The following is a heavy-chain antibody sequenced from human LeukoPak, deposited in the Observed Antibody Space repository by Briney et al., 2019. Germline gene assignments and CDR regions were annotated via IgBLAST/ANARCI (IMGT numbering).Heavy chain of an antibody. Sequence: KPSETLSLTCAVYGGSFSGYYWSWIRQPPGKGLEWIGEILDTGSTKYNSSLKSRVTISVDTSKNQFSLKLSSVTAADTAVYYCARDTPGVGSGYYTNDAFDIWGQGTMVTVSS. CDR2: ILDTGST. CDR1: GGSFSGYY. CDR3: ARDTPGVGSGYYTNDAFDI. J-gene: IGHJ3*02. V-gene: IGHV4-34*12. D-gene: IGHD3-3*01.